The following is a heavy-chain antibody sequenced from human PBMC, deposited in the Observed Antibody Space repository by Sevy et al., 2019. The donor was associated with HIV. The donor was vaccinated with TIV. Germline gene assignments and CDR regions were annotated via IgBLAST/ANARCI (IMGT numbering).Heavy chain of an antibody. Sequence: GGSLRLSCAASGFTFNSYCMSWVRQAPGKGLEWVANIKQDGSEKYYVDSVKGRFTISRDNSQNSLFLQMNTLRAEDTAVYYCAREGSPHDNYYYYYVMDVWVHGATVTVSS. CDR1: GFTFNSYC. CDR2: IKQDGSEK. CDR3: AREGSPHDNYYYYYVMDV. J-gene: IGHJ6*02. V-gene: IGHV3-7*01. D-gene: IGHD1-1*01.